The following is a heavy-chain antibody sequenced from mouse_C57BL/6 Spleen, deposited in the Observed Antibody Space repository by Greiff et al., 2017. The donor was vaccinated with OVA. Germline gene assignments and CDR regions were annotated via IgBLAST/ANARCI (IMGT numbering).Heavy chain of an antibody. Sequence: EVQLQQSGAELVRPGASVKLSCTASGFNIKDDYMHWVKQRPEQGLEWIGWIDPENGDTEYASKFQGKATITADTSSNTAYLQLSSLTSEDTAVYYCTKDGSLQGGFAYWGQGTLVTVSA. CDR2: IDPENGDT. CDR3: TKDGSLQGGFAY. D-gene: IGHD1-1*01. V-gene: IGHV14-4*01. J-gene: IGHJ3*01. CDR1: GFNIKDDY.